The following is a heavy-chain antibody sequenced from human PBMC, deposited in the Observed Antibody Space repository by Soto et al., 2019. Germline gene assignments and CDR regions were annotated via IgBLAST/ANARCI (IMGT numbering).Heavy chain of an antibody. Sequence: QVQLVESGGGVVKTSGSLRIACAASGFTFSDYYMSWVRQAPGKGLEWVSYISSSGNTIYYADSVKGRFTISRENAKNTLYLQMNSLRAEDTALYFCAKMSSENYYDPVFSWGQGTLVTVSS. D-gene: IGHD3-22*01. J-gene: IGHJ5*02. V-gene: IGHV3-11*01. CDR3: AKMSSENYYDPVFS. CDR2: ISSSGNTI. CDR1: GFTFSDYY.